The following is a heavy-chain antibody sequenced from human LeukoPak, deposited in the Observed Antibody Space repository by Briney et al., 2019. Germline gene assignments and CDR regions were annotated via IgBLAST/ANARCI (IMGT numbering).Heavy chain of an antibody. Sequence: GGSLRLSCAASGFTFSSYAMHWVRQAPGKGLEWVAVISYDGSNKYYADSVKGRFTISRDNSKNTLYLQMNSLRAEDTAVYYCARDSDYYGSGSYYSLGMDVWGKGTTATVSS. J-gene: IGHJ6*04. D-gene: IGHD3-10*01. CDR3: ARDSDYYGSGSYYSLGMDV. V-gene: IGHV3-30*04. CDR2: ISYDGSNK. CDR1: GFTFSSYA.